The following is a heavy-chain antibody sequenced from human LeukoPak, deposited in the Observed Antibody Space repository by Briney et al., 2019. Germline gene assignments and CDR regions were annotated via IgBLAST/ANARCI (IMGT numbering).Heavy chain of an antibody. CDR2: IYYSGST. J-gene: IGHJ4*02. CDR3: ARDRSLGIIDY. D-gene: IGHD3-16*01. Sequence: SETLSLTCIVSGDSISSYYWSWIRQPPGKGLEWTGYIYYSGSTNYNPSLKSRVTISIDASKNHFSLKLSSVTAADTAVYYCARDRSLGIIDYWGQGTLVTVSS. CDR1: GDSISSYY. V-gene: IGHV4-59*01.